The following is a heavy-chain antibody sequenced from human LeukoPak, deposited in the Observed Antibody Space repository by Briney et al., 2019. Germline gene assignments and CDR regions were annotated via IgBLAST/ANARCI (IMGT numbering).Heavy chain of an antibody. D-gene: IGHD3-3*01. CDR2: IRYDGSNK. CDR3: AKDLLRFLEWLSRNWFDP. J-gene: IGHJ5*02. Sequence: GGSLRLSCAASGFTFSSYGMHWVRQAPGKGLEWVAFIRYDGSNKYYADSVKGRFTISRDNSKNTLYLQMNSLRAEDTAVYYCAKDLLRFLEWLSRNWFDPWGQGTLVTVSS. V-gene: IGHV3-30*02. CDR1: GFTFSSYG.